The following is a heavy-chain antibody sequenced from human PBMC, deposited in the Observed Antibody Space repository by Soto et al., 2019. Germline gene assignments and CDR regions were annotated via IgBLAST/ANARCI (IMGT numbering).Heavy chain of an antibody. Sequence: SETLSLTCTVSGGSISSGGYYWSWIRQHPGKGLEWIGYIYYSGSTYYNPSLKSRVTISVDTSKNQFSLKLSSVTAADTAVYYCARNKGGWYAKGRYYYMDVWGKGTTVTVSS. V-gene: IGHV4-31*03. J-gene: IGHJ6*03. CDR2: IYYSGST. CDR3: ARNKGGWYAKGRYYYMDV. CDR1: GGSISSGGYY. D-gene: IGHD6-19*01.